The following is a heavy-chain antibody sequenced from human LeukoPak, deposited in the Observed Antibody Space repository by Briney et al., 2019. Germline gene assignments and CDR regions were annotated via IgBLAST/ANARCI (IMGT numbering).Heavy chain of an antibody. CDR3: ARDAVDTANAV. Sequence: PGGSLRLSCAASVFAFSSYSMHWVRQAPGKGLEWVAVISYDGSNKYYADSVKGRFTISRDNAKNTLYLQMNSLRAEDTAVYYCARDAVDTANAVWGQGTTVTVSS. D-gene: IGHD5-18*01. CDR2: ISYDGSNK. J-gene: IGHJ6*02. V-gene: IGHV3-30-3*01. CDR1: VFAFSSYS.